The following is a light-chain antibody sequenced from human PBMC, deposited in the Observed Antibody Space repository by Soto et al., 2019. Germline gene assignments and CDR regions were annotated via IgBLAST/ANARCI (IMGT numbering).Light chain of an antibody. J-gene: IGKJ1*01. CDR2: DAS. CDR1: QSISSW. Sequence: DIQMTQSPSTLSASLGDRVTITCRASQSISSWLAWYQQKPGKAPKLLIYDASTLQSGVPSRVSGSGSGTEFTLTISSLQPDDFATYYCQQYNTYPWTFXQGTKVDIK. V-gene: IGKV1-5*01. CDR3: QQYNTYPWT.